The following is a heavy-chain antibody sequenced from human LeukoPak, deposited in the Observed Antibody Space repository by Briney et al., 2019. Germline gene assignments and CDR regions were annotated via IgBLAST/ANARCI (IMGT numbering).Heavy chain of an antibody. D-gene: IGHD3-22*01. Sequence: ASVKGSCKASGYTFTSYAMHWVRQAPGQRLEWMGWINAGNGNTKYSQKFQGRVTITRDTSASTAYMELSSLRSEDTAVYYCARDATYYYDSSGYYYFDYWGQGTLVTVSS. CDR3: ARDATYYYDSSGYYYFDY. J-gene: IGHJ4*02. CDR1: GYTFTSYA. CDR2: INAGNGNT. V-gene: IGHV1-3*01.